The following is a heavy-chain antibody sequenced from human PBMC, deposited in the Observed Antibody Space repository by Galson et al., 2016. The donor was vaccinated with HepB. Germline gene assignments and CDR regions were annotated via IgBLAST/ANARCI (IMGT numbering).Heavy chain of an antibody. J-gene: IGHJ4*02. CDR1: RLTFSNAW. Sequence: SLRLSCAVSRLTFSNAWMNWVRHAPGKGLEWVARIKSYAAGGTADYAAPVEGRFTISRDDTKNTLYLQMNSLKTEDTGVYYCIADYFETQDYWGQGTLVTVSS. D-gene: IGHD3-22*01. CDR3: IADYFETQDY. V-gene: IGHV3-15*01. CDR2: IKSYAAGGTA.